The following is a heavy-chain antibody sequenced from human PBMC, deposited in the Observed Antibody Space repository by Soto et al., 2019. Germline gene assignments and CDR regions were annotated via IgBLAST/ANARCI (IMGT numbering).Heavy chain of an antibody. V-gene: IGHV1-18*01. J-gene: IGHJ4*02. Sequence: GASVKVSCKASGYTFTSYGISWVRQAPGQGLEWMGWISAYNGNTNYAQKLQGRVTMTTDTSTSTAYMELRSLRSDDTAVYYCASADLGELSFEGYFDYWGQGTLVTVSS. CDR2: ISAYNGNT. CDR3: ASADLGELSFEGYFDY. CDR1: GYTFTSYG. D-gene: IGHD3-16*02.